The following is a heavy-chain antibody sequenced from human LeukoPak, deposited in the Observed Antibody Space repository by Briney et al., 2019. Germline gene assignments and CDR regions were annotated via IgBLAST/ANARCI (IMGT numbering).Heavy chain of an antibody. V-gene: IGHV1-2*02. CDR1: GYTLTAHF. Sequence: ASVKVSCKASGYTLTAHFLHWVRQAPGQGLEWMGWINPNSGGPIYAQKSHGRVTMTTDTSITTAYMELTGLKSDDTAVYYCARDMGYTYGYRLYHYGMDLWGQGTTVTVSS. CDR2: INPNSGGP. CDR3: ARDMGYTYGYRLYHYGMDL. J-gene: IGHJ6*02. D-gene: IGHD5-18*01.